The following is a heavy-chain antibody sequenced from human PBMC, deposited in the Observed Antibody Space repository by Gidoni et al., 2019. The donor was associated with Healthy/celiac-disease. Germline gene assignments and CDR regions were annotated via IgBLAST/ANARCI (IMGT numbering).Heavy chain of an antibody. D-gene: IGHD3-3*01. V-gene: IGHV4-39*01. CDR1: GGSISSSSYY. CDR2: IYYSGST. J-gene: IGHJ5*02. CDR3: ANQLYYDFWSGYSSWFDP. Sequence: LQLQESGPGLVKPSETLSLTCTVSGGSISSSSYYWGWIRQPPGKGLEWIGSIYYSGSTYYNPSLKSRVTISVDTSKNQFSLKLSSVTAADTAVYYCANQLYYDFWSGYSSWFDPWGQGTLVTVSS.